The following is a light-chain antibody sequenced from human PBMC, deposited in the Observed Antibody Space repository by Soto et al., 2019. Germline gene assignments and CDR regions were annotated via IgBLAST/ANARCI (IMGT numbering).Light chain of an antibody. J-gene: IGKJ1*01. V-gene: IGKV3-20*01. CDR3: QQYGSSPPWT. CDR2: GTS. CDR1: QSVSNY. Sequence: EIVLTQSPATLSLSPGERATLSCRASQSVSNYLAWYQQKPGQAPRLLIYGTSSRATGLPDRFSGSGSGTDFTLTISRLEPEDFAVYYCQQYGSSPPWTFGQGTKVDIK.